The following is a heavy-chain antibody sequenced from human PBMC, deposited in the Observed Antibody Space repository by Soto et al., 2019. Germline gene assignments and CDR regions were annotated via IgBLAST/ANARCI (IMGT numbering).Heavy chain of an antibody. V-gene: IGHV3-30*18. D-gene: IGHD1-7*01. CDR2: ITYDGSFQ. J-gene: IGHJ4*02. CDR3: AKERVGGTFYTPLGF. Sequence: GSLRRSGQASGCNFDNYGMHWVRQAPGKGLEWVAVITYDGSFQYYADSVKGRFTISRDNSKNTLFLHLNTLKPEDTAVYHCAKERVGGTFYTPLGFWGQGTMVTVSS. CDR1: GCNFDNYG.